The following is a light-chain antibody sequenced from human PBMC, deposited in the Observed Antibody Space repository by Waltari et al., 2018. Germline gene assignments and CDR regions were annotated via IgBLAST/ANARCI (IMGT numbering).Light chain of an antibody. Sequence: SHELTQSPSVSVSPRQTARSTCSADTLPKQYAHWYQQKPGQAPVLIIYIDIERPSGIPERLSASTSGTIVTLTTSGVRPEDEADYYCQSADSSDMVYFGGGTTLTVL. CDR3: QSADSSDMVY. CDR2: IDI. V-gene: IGLV3-25*03. CDR1: TLPKQY. J-gene: IGLJ2*01.